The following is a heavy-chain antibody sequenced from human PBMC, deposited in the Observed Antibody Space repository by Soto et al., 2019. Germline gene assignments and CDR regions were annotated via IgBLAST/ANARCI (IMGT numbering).Heavy chain of an antibody. Sequence: SETLSLTCAVYGGSFSGYYWTWIRQPPGTGLEWIGEINHSGSTYYNPSLKSRVTISVDTSKNQFSLKLSSVTAADTAVYYCACIFSGGYGYGFYYYGMEVWGQGTTVTVSS. J-gene: IGHJ6*02. V-gene: IGHV4-34*01. CDR1: GGSFSGYY. D-gene: IGHD5-18*01. CDR3: ACIFSGGYGYGFYYYGMEV. CDR2: INHSGST.